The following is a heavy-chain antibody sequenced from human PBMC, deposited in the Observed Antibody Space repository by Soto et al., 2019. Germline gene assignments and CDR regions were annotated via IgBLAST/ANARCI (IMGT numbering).Heavy chain of an antibody. CDR1: VGSFSGYY. J-gene: IGHJ4*02. CDR2: INHSGST. Sequence: PSETLSLTCAVYVGSFSGYYWSWMRQPPGKGLEWIGEINHSGSTNYNPSLKSRVTISVDTSKNQFSLKLSSVTAADTAVYYCARGIKDIVATIGSPFDYWGQGTLVTVSS. CDR3: ARGIKDIVATIGSPFDY. D-gene: IGHD5-12*01. V-gene: IGHV4-34*01.